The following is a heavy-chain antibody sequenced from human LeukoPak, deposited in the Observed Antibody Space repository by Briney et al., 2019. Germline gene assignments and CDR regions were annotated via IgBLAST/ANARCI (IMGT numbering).Heavy chain of an antibody. Sequence: LRLSCPVSGFTFRDYYMSWIRQPPGKGLEWIGYIYYSGSTNYNPSHKSRVTISVDTSKNQSSLKLSSVTAADTAVYYCARSHAIWTSFDYWGQGTLVTVSS. CDR2: IYYSGST. J-gene: IGHJ4*02. CDR3: ARSHAIWTSFDY. V-gene: IGHV4-59*01. D-gene: IGHD3/OR15-3a*01. CDR1: GFTFRDYY.